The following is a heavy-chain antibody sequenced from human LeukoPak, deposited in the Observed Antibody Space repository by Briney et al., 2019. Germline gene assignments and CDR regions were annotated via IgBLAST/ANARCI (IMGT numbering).Heavy chain of an antibody. Sequence: PSETLSLTCTVSGGSNSSYYWSWIRQPPGKGLEWIGYIYYSGSTNYNPSLKSRVTISVDTSKNQFSLKLSSVTAADTAVYYCARGGGSGTDYWGQGTLVTVSS. D-gene: IGHD6-19*01. CDR1: GGSNSSYY. CDR2: IYYSGST. J-gene: IGHJ4*02. CDR3: ARGGGSGTDY. V-gene: IGHV4-59*01.